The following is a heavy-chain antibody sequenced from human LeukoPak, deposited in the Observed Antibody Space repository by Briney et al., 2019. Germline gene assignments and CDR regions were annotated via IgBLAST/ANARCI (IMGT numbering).Heavy chain of an antibody. CDR2: IYSSSDYI. Sequence: GGSLRLSCAGSGFIFSDFYMSWIRQAPGKGLEWVSLIYSSSDYIYYADSVKGRFTISRDNAKNSLYLQMNSLRAEDTAVYYCARSQWDPGKTTQTTWGQGTLVTVSS. CDR1: GFIFSDFY. V-gene: IGHV3-11*01. CDR3: ARSQWDPGKTTQTT. D-gene: IGHD1-26*01. J-gene: IGHJ5*02.